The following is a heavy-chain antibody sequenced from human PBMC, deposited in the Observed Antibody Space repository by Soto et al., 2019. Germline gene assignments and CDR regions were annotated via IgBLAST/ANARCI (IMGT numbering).Heavy chain of an antibody. CDR2: IVPMYDTP. D-gene: IGHD6-19*01. V-gene: IGHV1-69*01. Sequence: QVQLVQSVAEVKKPGSSVKVSCKVSGGTFTSSAFSWVRQAPGQGLEWIGGIVPMYDTPTYAQNFEDRVTVSAVDSTSTIFMELRSLRLDDTAVYFCAKERADRPLAGSGAFEIWGRGTMITVSS. CDR1: GGTFTSSA. CDR3: AKERADRPLAGSGAFEI. J-gene: IGHJ3*02.